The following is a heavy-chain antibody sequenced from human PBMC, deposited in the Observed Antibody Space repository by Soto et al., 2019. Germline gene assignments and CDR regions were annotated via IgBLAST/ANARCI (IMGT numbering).Heavy chain of an antibody. D-gene: IGHD6-19*01. CDR3: PRDLKGLAPR. V-gene: IGHV3-30-3*01. Sequence: QVQLVESGGGVVQPGRSLRLSCAASGFTFSSYAMHWVRQAPGKGLEWVAVISYDGSNKYYADSVKGRFTISRDNSKNTLYLQMNSLRAEDTAVYYCPRDLKGLAPRWGQGTLVTVSS. CDR2: ISYDGSNK. J-gene: IGHJ4*02. CDR1: GFTFSSYA.